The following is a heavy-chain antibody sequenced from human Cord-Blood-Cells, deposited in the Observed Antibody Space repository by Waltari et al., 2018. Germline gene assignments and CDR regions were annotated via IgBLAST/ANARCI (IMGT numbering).Heavy chain of an antibody. V-gene: IGHV4-38-2*01. J-gene: IGHJ4*02. Sequence: AVSGYSISSGYYWGWIRQPPGKGLEWIGSIYHSGSTYYNPSLKSRVTISVDTSKNQFSLKLSSVTAADTAVYYCARCFQPAAGDYWGQGTLVTVSS. CDR1: GYSISSGYY. D-gene: IGHD6-13*01. CDR3: ARCFQPAAGDY. CDR2: IYHSGST.